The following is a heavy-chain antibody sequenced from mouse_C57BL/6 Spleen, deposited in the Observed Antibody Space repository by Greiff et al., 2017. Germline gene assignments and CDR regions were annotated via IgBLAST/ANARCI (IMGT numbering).Heavy chain of an antibody. V-gene: IGHV1-82*01. CDR1: GYAFSSSW. D-gene: IGHD3-2*02. J-gene: IGHJ2*01. CDR2: IYPGDGYT. Sequence: QVQLQQSGPELVKPGASVKISCKASGYAFSSSWMTWVKQRPGKGLEWIGRIYPGDGYTNYNGKFKGKATLTVDKSSSTAYMQLSSLTSEDSAVYYYARQLRLPSDFDYWGQGTTLTVSS. CDR3: ARQLRLPSDFDY.